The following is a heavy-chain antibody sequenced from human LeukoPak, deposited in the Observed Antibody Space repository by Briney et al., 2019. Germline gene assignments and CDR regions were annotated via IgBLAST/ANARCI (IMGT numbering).Heavy chain of an antibody. V-gene: IGHV1-24*01. CDR2: FDPKDGET. CDR1: GHTLTELS. J-gene: IGHJ2*01. CDR3: AKVSLYAILKRNWYFDL. Sequence: GAPVKVSCKVSGHTLTELSMHWVRQAPGKGLGWMGGFDPKDGETIYAQKFQGRVTMTEDTSTDTAYMKLSSLRSEDTAVYYCAKVSLYAILKRNWYFDLWGRGTLVTVSS. D-gene: IGHD2-8*01.